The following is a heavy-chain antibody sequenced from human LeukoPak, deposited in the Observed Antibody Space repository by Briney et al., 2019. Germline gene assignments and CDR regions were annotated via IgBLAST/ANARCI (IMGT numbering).Heavy chain of an antibody. CDR2: MNPNSGNT. CDR1: GYTFTSYD. D-gene: IGHD3-10*01. V-gene: IGHV1-8*01. CDR3: ARNKMVRGYYYYMDV. J-gene: IGHJ6*03. Sequence: ASVKVSCKASGYTFTSYDINWVRQATGQGLEWMGWMNPNSGNTGYAQKFQGRVIMTRNTSISTAYMELSSLRSEDTAVYYCARNKMVRGYYYYMDVWGKGTTVTISS.